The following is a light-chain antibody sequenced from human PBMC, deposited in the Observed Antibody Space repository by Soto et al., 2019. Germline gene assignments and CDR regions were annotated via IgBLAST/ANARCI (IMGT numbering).Light chain of an antibody. CDR2: DAS. J-gene: IGKJ4*01. CDR3: QQCRNWPLT. Sequence: EIGMARPPATLSVSPGEGATLSCKASQNVYNNLAWYQQRPGQPPRLLIYDASTRATGISARFSGSGYGTEFTLTISSLQSEDFAVYFCQQCRNWPLTFGGGTKVDIK. V-gene: IGKV3-15*01. CDR1: QNVYNN.